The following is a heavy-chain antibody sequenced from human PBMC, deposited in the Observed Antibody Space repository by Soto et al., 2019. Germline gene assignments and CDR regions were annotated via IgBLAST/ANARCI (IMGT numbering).Heavy chain of an antibody. CDR2: IYYRGNA. Sequence: QLQLQESGPGLVKPSETLSLTCSVSDDSINSDKYYWGWIRQPPGKGLEWIGSIYYRGNAYHNPSFQTRVTISLDKSKSQFSLKLNSVTAADSAVYFCARLEGLATISYYFDFWGPGAVVTVSS. CDR1: DDSINSDKYY. CDR3: ARLEGLATISYYFDF. D-gene: IGHD3-9*01. J-gene: IGHJ4*02. V-gene: IGHV4-39*01.